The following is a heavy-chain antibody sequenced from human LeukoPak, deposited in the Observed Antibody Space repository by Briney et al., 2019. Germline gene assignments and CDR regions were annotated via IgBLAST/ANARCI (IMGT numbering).Heavy chain of an antibody. D-gene: IGHD3-9*01. CDR3: AKLDDILTGYCVDYYYGMDL. J-gene: IGHJ6*02. V-gene: IGHV3-23*01. Sequence: GGSLRLSCAASGFTFSRYAMRWVRQPAGKGGEGVSAMSGIGGSTYYADSVKGRFTISRDNSKNTLYLQLNSLRAEDTAVYYCAKLDDILTGYCVDYYYGMDLWAQGTTVTVSS. CDR1: GFTFSRYA. CDR2: MSGIGGST.